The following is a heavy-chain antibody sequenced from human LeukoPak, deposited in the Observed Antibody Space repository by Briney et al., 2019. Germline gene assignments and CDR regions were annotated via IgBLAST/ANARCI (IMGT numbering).Heavy chain of an antibody. J-gene: IGHJ4*02. Sequence: GLSLRLSCAASGFTVSSPYMSWVRQAPGKGLEWVSIIYNDGRTFYAHSVKGRFTISRDNSKNTLYLQMNSLRAEDTAVYYCAKLSMDSYYFDYWGQGTLVTVSS. CDR1: GFTVSSPY. CDR3: AKLSMDSYYFDY. V-gene: IGHV3-53*01. CDR2: IYNDGRT. D-gene: IGHD3/OR15-3a*01.